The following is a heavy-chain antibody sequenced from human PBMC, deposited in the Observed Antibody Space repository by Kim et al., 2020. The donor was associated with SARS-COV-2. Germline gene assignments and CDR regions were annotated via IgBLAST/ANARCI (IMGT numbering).Heavy chain of an antibody. CDR2: ISSDGSGK. J-gene: IGHJ6*01. Sequence: GGSLRLSCAGSGFTFSSHAIHWVRQAPGKGLEWVALISSDGSGKTYGYSVKGRFTVSRDNSENTLYLQMSSLRTEDTAVYKCARDRYGPGTSETGMDVWG. CDR3: ARDRYGPGTSETGMDV. V-gene: IGHV3-30*04. D-gene: IGHD3-10*01. CDR1: GFTFSSHA.